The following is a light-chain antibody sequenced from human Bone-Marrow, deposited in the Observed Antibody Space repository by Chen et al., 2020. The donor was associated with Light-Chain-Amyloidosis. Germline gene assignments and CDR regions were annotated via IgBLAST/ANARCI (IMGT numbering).Light chain of an antibody. J-gene: IGKJ2*01. Sequence: EIVLTQSPGTLSLSPGERATLSCRASESVSTSHLSWYQQKPGQSPRLLIYGASSRATGIPDRFSGSGSGTEFTLTSSRLEPEDFAVYYCQQYGGSPAYTFGQGTKLEMK. CDR3: QQYGGSPAYT. CDR1: ESVSTSH. CDR2: GAS. V-gene: IGKV3-20*01.